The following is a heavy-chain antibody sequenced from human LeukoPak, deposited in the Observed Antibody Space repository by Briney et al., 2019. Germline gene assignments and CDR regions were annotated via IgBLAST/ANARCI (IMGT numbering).Heavy chain of an antibody. CDR1: GGSFSGYY. CDR2: INHSGST. D-gene: IGHD3-22*01. Sequence: PSETLSLTCAVYGGSFSGYYWSWIRQPPGKGLEWIGEINHSGSTNYNPSLKSRVTIPVDTSKNQFSLKLSSVTAADTAVYYCARYYYDSSGYSTQWGQGTLVTVSS. CDR3: ARYYYDSSGYSTQ. V-gene: IGHV4-34*01. J-gene: IGHJ4*02.